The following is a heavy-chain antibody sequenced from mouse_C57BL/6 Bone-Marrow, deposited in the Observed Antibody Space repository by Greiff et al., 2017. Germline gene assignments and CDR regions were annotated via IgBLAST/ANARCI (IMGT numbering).Heavy chain of an antibody. CDR1: GYTFTDYN. D-gene: IGHD1-1*02. Sequence: EVQLKQSGPELVKPGASVKIPCKASGYTFTDYNMDWVKQSHGKSLEWIGDINPNNGGTIYNQKFKGKATLTGDKSSSTAYMELRSLTSEDTAVSYCARGRYDWYFDVWGTGTTVTVSS. CDR2: INPNNGGT. CDR3: ARGRYDWYFDV. V-gene: IGHV1-18*01. J-gene: IGHJ1*03.